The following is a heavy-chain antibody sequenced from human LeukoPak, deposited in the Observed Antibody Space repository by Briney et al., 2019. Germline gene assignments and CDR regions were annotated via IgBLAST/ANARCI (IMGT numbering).Heavy chain of an antibody. CDR2: ISSSSSYI. Sequence: GSLRLSCAASGFTFSSYSMNWVRQAPGKGLEWVSSISSSSSYIYYADSVKGRFTISRDNAKNSLYLQMNSLRAEDTAVYYCARVPHYDFWSGAHMDVWGKGTTVTVSS. D-gene: IGHD3-3*01. CDR1: GFTFSSYS. J-gene: IGHJ6*03. CDR3: ARVPHYDFWSGAHMDV. V-gene: IGHV3-21*01.